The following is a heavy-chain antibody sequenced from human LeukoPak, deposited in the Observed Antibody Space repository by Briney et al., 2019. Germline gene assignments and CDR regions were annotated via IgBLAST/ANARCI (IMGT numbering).Heavy chain of an antibody. D-gene: IGHD1-26*01. Sequence: ASVKVSCKASGYTFISYYMHWVRQAPGQGLEWMGIINPSGGSTSYAQKFQGRVTMTRDMSTSTVYMELSSLRSEDTAVYYCARDLFLVGATTDRVDYWGQGTLVTVSS. CDR1: GYTFISYY. CDR2: INPSGGST. CDR3: ARDLFLVGATTDRVDY. J-gene: IGHJ4*02. V-gene: IGHV1-46*01.